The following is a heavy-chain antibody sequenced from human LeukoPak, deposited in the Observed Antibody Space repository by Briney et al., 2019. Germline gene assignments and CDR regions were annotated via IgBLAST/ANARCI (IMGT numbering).Heavy chain of an antibody. V-gene: IGHV3-23*01. CDR2: ISGSDDST. CDR3: AKDSPLLYV. Sequence: GGSLRLSCAASGFIFSNYAMSWVRQAPGKGLEWVSTISGSDDSTYYADSVRGRFTISRDNSKNTLYLQMNSLRAEDTAVYYCAKDSPLLYVWGQGTLVTVSS. J-gene: IGHJ4*02. D-gene: IGHD3-10*01. CDR1: GFIFSNYA.